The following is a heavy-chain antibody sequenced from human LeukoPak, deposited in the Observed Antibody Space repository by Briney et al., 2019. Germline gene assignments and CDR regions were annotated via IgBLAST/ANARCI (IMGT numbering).Heavy chain of an antibody. J-gene: IGHJ4*02. V-gene: IGHV3-21*01. CDR1: GFTFSSYS. Sequence: GGSVRLSCAASGFTFSSYSMNWVRQAPGKGLEWVSSISSSSSYINYADSVKGRFTISRDNAKNSLYLQMNSLRAEDTAVYYCARAATTVTRDFDYWGQGTLVTVSS. CDR2: ISSSSSYI. D-gene: IGHD4-17*01. CDR3: ARAATTVTRDFDY.